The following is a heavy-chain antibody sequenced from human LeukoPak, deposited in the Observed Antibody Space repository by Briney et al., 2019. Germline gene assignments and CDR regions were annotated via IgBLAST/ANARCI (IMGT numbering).Heavy chain of an antibody. CDR3: ARRFNYDILTGYYNWFDP. CDR2: VSYTGST. Sequence: SETLSLTCTVSGDSIGTYCWSWIRQPPGKGLEWIGHVSYTGSTNYNPSLKSRVTISVDTSKNQFSLKLSSVTAADTAVYYCARRFNYDILTGYYNWFDPWGQGTLVTVSS. D-gene: IGHD3-9*01. V-gene: IGHV4-59*08. J-gene: IGHJ5*02. CDR1: GDSIGTYC.